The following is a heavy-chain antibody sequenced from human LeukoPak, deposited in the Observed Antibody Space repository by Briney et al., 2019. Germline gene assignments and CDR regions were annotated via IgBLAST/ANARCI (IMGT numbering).Heavy chain of an antibody. Sequence: PGGSLRLSCAASGFTFSSYSMNWVRQPPGKGLEWIGEINHSGSTNYNPSLKSRVTISVDTSKNQFSLNLNSVTAADTAVYYCARGRTTATSPLYWGQGTLVTVSS. CDR1: GFTFSSYS. D-gene: IGHD1-1*01. CDR3: ARGRTTATSPLY. CDR2: INHSGST. V-gene: IGHV4-34*01. J-gene: IGHJ4*02.